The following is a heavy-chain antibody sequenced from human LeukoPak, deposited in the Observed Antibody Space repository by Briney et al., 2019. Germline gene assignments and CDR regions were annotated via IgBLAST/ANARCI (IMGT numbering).Heavy chain of an antibody. CDR2: IFYSGSI. Sequence: SDTLSLTCAVSGYSIISTNWWGWIRQPPGKGLEWIGYIFYSGSIHYNPSLKSRVTMSIDTSKNHFSLRLRSVTAVDTAIYYCARTAPDGYWFFDLWGRGTLVTVSS. D-gene: IGHD1-14*01. CDR3: ARTAPDGYWFFDL. V-gene: IGHV4-28*05. J-gene: IGHJ2*01. CDR1: GYSIISTNW.